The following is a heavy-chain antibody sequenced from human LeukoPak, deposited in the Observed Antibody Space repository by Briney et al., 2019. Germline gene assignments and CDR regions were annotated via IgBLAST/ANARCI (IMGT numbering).Heavy chain of an antibody. CDR2: ISSSSSYI. V-gene: IGHV3-21*01. J-gene: IGHJ4*02. Sequence: GGSLRLSCAASGFTFSSYSMNWVRQAPGKGLEWVSSISSSSSYIYYADSVKGRFTISRDNAKNSLYLQMNSLRAEDTAVYYCARDGITMVRGVIFDYWGQGTLVTVSS. CDR1: GFTFSSYS. D-gene: IGHD3-10*01. CDR3: ARDGITMVRGVIFDY.